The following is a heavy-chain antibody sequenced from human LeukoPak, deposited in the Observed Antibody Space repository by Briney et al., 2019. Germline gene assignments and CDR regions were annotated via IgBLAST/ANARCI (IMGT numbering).Heavy chain of an antibody. CDR3: TGHLRLLAYYGMDV. V-gene: IGHV3-72*01. CDR2: SRNKANSYTT. D-gene: IGHD3-3*01. J-gene: IGHJ6*02. CDR1: GFTLSDHY. Sequence: GGSLRLSCAASGFTLSDHYMDWVRQAPGKGLEWVGRSRNKANSYTTEYAASVKGRFTISRDDSKSIAYLQMNSLKTEDTAVYYCTGHLRLLAYYGMDVWGQGTTVTVSS.